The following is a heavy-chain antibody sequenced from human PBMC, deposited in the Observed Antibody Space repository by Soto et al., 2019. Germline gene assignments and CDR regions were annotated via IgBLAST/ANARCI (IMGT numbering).Heavy chain of an antibody. CDR3: ARTVYGDLRHYYYYYGMDV. CDR1: GFTFSSYG. Sequence: PGGSLRLSCAASGFTFSSYGMHWVRQAPGKGLEWVAVIWYDGSNKYYADSVKGRFTISRDNSKNTLYLQMNSLRAEDTAVYYCARTVYGDLRHYYYYYGMDVWGQGTTVTVSS. CDR2: IWYDGSNK. J-gene: IGHJ6*02. D-gene: IGHD4-17*01. V-gene: IGHV3-33*01.